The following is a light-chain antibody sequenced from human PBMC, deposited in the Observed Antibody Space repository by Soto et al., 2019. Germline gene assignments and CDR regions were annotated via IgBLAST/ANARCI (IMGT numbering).Light chain of an antibody. CDR1: QSLLHSNGYNY. V-gene: IGKV2-28*01. Sequence: EIVMTQSPLSLPVTPGEPASISCRSSQSLLHSNGYNYLDWYLQKPGQSPQLLIYLGSNRASGVPDRFSGSGSGTDFTLKSSRVEAEDVGVYYCMQALQTPPWTFGQGTKVEIK. CDR2: LGS. J-gene: IGKJ1*01. CDR3: MQALQTPPWT.